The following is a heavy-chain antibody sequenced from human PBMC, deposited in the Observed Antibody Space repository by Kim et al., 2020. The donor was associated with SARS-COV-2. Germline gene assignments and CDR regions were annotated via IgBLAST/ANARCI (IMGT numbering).Heavy chain of an antibody. CDR3: AKDAVYSSSDESWYFDL. D-gene: IGHD6-6*01. V-gene: IGHV3-33*06. J-gene: IGHJ2*01. Sequence: ETGRVTISRDNAKNTLYLQMNSLRAEDTAVYYCAKDAVYSSSDESWYFDLWGRGTLVTVSS.